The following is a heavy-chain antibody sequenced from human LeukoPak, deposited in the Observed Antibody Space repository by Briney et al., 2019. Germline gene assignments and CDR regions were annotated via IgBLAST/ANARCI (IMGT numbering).Heavy chain of an antibody. CDR1: GGSISSYY. V-gene: IGHV4-4*07. CDR2: IYTSGST. J-gene: IGHJ3*02. D-gene: IGHD2-15*01. CDR3: ARIVVVAATGAFDI. Sequence: SETLSLTCAVSGGSISSYYWSWIRQPAGKGLERIGRIYTSGSTNYNPSLKSRVTMSVDTSKNQFSLKLSSVTAADTAVYYCARIVVVAATGAFDIWGQGTMVTVSS.